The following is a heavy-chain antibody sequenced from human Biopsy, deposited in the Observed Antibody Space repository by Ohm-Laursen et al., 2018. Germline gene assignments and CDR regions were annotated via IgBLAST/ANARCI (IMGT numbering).Heavy chain of an antibody. Sequence: SDTLSLTCNVSGDSISIYYWGWIRQPPGKGLEWIGTIRNTYFRTSLKSRVTMSVDTSKNQFSLKPSSVTAADTGVYYCAQTRNDYGGFYFDYWGRGTLVTVSS. D-gene: IGHD4/OR15-4a*01. V-gene: IGHV4-59*04. CDR1: GDSISIYY. J-gene: IGHJ4*02. CDR3: AQTRNDYGGFYFDY. CDR2: IRNT.